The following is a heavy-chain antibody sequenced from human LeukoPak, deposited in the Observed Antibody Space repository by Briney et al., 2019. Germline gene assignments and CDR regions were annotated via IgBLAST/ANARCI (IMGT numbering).Heavy chain of an antibody. CDR3: ARAGQGYYYDTSAYYFDY. Sequence: ASVKVSCKTSGFTFTNYGISWVREAPAQGLEWMGWISAYNGNPVYAPRLQGRATLTTDTSTSTAYMELRSLRSDDTAVYYCARAGQGYYYDTSAYYFDYWGQGTLVTVSS. J-gene: IGHJ4*02. D-gene: IGHD3-22*01. CDR1: GFTFTNYG. CDR2: ISAYNGNP. V-gene: IGHV1-18*01.